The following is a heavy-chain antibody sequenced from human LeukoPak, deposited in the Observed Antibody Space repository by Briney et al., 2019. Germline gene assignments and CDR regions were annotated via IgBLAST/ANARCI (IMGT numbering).Heavy chain of an antibody. V-gene: IGHV3-23*01. CDR3: AKSGALAYYYGSGSYFSYYFDY. J-gene: IGHJ4*02. CDR1: GFTFNSYA. D-gene: IGHD3-10*01. CDR2: ISGSGSST. Sequence: PGGSLRLSCAASGFTFNSYAMSWVRQAPGKGLEWVSGISGSGSSTYYADSVKGRFTISRDNSKNTLYLQMNSLRAEDTAVYYCAKSGALAYYYGSGSYFSYYFDYWGQGTLVTVSS.